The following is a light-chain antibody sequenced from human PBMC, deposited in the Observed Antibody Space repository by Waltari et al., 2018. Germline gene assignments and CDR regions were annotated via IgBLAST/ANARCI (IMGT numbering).Light chain of an antibody. CDR3: EHDLRLPGT. V-gene: IGKV3-20*01. CDR2: GAS. J-gene: IGKJ1*01. CDR1: QSDTSV. Sequence: MLLTQSPGTLSLCPRESATLSCRTSQSDTSVLALYQQKPGQAPRLLIYGASNRATGIPDRFSGSGSGTDFSLTISSLEPEDVSVYYGEHDLRLPGTLGQGTKVEGK.